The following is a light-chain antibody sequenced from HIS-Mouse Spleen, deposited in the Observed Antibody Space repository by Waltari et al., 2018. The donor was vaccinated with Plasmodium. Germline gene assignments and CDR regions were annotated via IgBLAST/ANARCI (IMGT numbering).Light chain of an antibody. CDR2: AAS. Sequence: AIQMTQSPSSLSASVGDRVTITCRASQGIRNDLVWYQQKPGKAPKLLISAASSVQSGVPSRFSGSGSGTDFTLTISSLQPEDFATYYCLQDYNYPYTLGQGTKLEIK. J-gene: IGKJ2*01. V-gene: IGKV1-6*01. CDR1: QGIRND. CDR3: LQDYNYPYT.